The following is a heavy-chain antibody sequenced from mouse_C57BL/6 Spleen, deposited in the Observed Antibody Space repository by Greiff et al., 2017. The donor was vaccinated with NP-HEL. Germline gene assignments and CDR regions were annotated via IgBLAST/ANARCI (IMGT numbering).Heavy chain of an antibody. CDR1: GYTFTDYN. J-gene: IGHJ2*01. D-gene: IGHD2-3*01. CDR2: INPNNGGT. V-gene: IGHV1-18*01. Sequence: VHVKQSGPELVKPGASVKIPCKASGYTFTDYNMDWVKQSPGKSLEWIGDINPNNGGTIYNQKFKGKATLTVDKSSSTAYMELRSLTSEDTAVYYCAREGLLPFDYWGQGTTLTVSS. CDR3: AREGLLPFDY.